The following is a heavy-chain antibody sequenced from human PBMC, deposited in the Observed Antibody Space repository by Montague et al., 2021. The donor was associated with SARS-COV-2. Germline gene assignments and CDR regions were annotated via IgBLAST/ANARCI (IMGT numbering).Heavy chain of an antibody. Sequence: SLRLSCAASGFNFSHYYMSWIRQAPGKGLEWLSWISGSGSPIYYSDSVKGRFAISRDRAKNSVYLQMTSLRAEDTATYYCASATSLNTTGWYEFEFWGQGTLVTVS. CDR2: ISGSGSPI. CDR3: ASATSLNTTGWYEFEF. CDR1: GFNFSHYY. J-gene: IGHJ5*01. D-gene: IGHD6-19*01. V-gene: IGHV3-11*01.